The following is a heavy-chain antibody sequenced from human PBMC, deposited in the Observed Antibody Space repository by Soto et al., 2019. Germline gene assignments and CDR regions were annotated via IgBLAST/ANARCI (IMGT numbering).Heavy chain of an antibody. CDR2: INAGNGNT. V-gene: IGHV1-3*01. CDR1: GYTFTSYA. D-gene: IGHD4-4*01. J-gene: IGHJ6*02. CDR3: AQVGAGDSNYVRGSYYYGMDV. Sequence: ASVKVSCKASGYTFTSYAMHWVRQAPGQRLEWMGWINAGNGNTKYSQKFQGRVTITRDTSASTAYMELSSLRSEDTAVYYCAQVGAGDSNYVRGSYYYGMDVWGQGTTVTVS.